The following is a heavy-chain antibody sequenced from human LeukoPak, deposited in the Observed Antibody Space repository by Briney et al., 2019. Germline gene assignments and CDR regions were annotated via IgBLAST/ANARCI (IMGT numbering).Heavy chain of an antibody. CDR1: GGSISSYY. J-gene: IGHJ5*02. Sequence: SETLSLTCTVSGGSISSYYWSWIRQPPGKGLEWIGYIYYSGSTNYNPSLKSRVTISVDTSKNQFSLKLSSVTAADTAVYYCARGPTKDYYDSSGSWFDPWGQGTLVTVSS. D-gene: IGHD3-22*01. CDR2: IYYSGST. CDR3: ARGPTKDYYDSSGSWFDP. V-gene: IGHV4-59*12.